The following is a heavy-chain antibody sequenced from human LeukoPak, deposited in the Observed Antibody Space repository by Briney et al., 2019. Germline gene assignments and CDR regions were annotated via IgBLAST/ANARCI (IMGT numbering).Heavy chain of an antibody. D-gene: IGHD6-13*01. J-gene: IGHJ4*02. Sequence: PGGSLRLSCAASGFTFSSYSMNWVRQAPGKGLEWVSYISSSSSTIYYADSVKGRFTISRDNAKNSLYLQMNSLRAEDTAVYYCARDPEQQLAPLADYWGQGTLVTVSS. CDR2: ISSSSSTI. V-gene: IGHV3-48*01. CDR1: GFTFSSYS. CDR3: ARDPEQQLAPLADY.